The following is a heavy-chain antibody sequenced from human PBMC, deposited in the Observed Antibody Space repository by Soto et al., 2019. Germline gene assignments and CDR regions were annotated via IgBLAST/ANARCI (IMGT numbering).Heavy chain of an antibody. CDR2: TIPIFHTA. Sequence: SVKASCKASGGTFSSYAISRVRQAPGQVFEWMGGTIPIFHTANYAQKFQGRVTITADESTRTACMELRSLKSEDTAVCYSARSKYRDIWGRGTRVTVSS. CDR1: GGTFSSYA. CDR3: ARSKYRDI. V-gene: IGHV1-69*13. J-gene: IGHJ3*02. D-gene: IGHD2-2*01.